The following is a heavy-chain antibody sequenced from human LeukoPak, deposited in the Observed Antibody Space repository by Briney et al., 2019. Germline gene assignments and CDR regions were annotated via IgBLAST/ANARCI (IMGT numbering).Heavy chain of an antibody. J-gene: IGHJ4*02. CDR3: ASPHSGEPRDY. CDR2: IRYDGSNK. Sequence: PGGSLRLSCAASGFTFSSYGVHWVRQAPGKGLEWVAFIRYDGSNKYYADSVKGRFTISRDNSKNTLYLQMNSLRAEDTAVYYCASPHSGEPRDYWGQGTLVTVSS. V-gene: IGHV3-30*02. CDR1: GFTFSSYG. D-gene: IGHD1-1*01.